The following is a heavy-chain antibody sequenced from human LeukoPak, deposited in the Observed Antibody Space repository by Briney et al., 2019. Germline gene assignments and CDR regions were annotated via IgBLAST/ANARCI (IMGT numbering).Heavy chain of an antibody. Sequence: GGSLRLSCAASGFTFSSYSMNWVRQAPGKGLEWVSSISSSSSYIYYADSVKGRFTISRDNAKNSLYLQMNSLRAEDTAVYYCARDRGIAARRSRACYFDLWGRGNLVTVSS. D-gene: IGHD6-6*01. CDR2: ISSSSSYI. J-gene: IGHJ2*01. CDR3: ARDRGIAARRSRACYFDL. CDR1: GFTFSSYS. V-gene: IGHV3-21*01.